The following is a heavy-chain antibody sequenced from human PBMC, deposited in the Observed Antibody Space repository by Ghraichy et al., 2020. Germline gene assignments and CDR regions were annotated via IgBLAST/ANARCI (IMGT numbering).Heavy chain of an antibody. CDR2: IYYSGST. Sequence: SQTLSLTCTVSGGSISSYYWSWIRQPPGKGLEWIGYIYYSGSTNYNPSLKSRVTISVDTSKNQFSLKLSSVTAADTAVYYCARGDANFDYWGQGTLVTVSS. CDR3: ARGDANFDY. V-gene: IGHV4-59*01. J-gene: IGHJ4*02. CDR1: GGSISSYY.